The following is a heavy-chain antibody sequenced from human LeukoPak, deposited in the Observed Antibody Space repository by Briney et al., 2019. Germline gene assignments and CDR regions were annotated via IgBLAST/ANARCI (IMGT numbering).Heavy chain of an antibody. D-gene: IGHD3-3*01. CDR1: GYTFTSYY. J-gene: IGHJ3*02. Sequence: GASVKVSCKASGYTFTSYYMHWVRQAPGQGLEWMGWINPNSGGTNYAQKFQGRVTMTRDTSISTAYMELSRLRSDDTAVYYCAREGKYYDFWSVQSGVQKNAFDIWGQGTMVTVSS. CDR2: INPNSGGT. V-gene: IGHV1-2*02. CDR3: AREGKYYDFWSVQSGVQKNAFDI.